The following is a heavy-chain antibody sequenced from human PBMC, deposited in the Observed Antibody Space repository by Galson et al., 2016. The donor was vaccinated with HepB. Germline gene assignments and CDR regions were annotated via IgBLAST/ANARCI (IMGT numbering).Heavy chain of an antibody. CDR1: GFPFSDYT. J-gene: IGHJ1*01. D-gene: IGHD3-22*01. CDR2: ISRNGSFI. CDR3: ARGFFDNTGHPGYFQH. Sequence: SLRLSCAASGFPFSDYTMNWVRQGPGKGLEWVSSISRNGSFILYSDSVKGRFTISRDNAKNSLYLQMNSLRVEDTAVYYCARGFFDNTGHPGYFQHWGRGTLVTVSS. V-gene: IGHV3-21*01.